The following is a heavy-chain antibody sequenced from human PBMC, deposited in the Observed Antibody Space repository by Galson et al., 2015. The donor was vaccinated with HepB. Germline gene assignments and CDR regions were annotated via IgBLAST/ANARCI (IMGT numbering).Heavy chain of an antibody. D-gene: IGHD2-2*02. CDR3: ATNGGGGCSSTSCYTGYYYYYMDV. Sequence: TLSLTCTVSGGSISSGGYYWSWIRQHPGKGLEWIGYIYYSGSTYYNPSLKSRVTISVDTSKNQFSLKLSSVTAADTAVYYCATNGGGGCSSTSCYTGYYYYYMDVWGKGTTVTVSS. J-gene: IGHJ6*03. CDR1: GGSISSGGYY. V-gene: IGHV4-31*03. CDR2: IYYSGST.